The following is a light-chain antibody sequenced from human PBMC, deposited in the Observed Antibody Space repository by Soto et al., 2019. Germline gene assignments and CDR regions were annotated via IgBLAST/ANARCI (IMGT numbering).Light chain of an antibody. CDR2: GAS. V-gene: IGKV3-15*01. CDR3: QQYNNWWT. J-gene: IGKJ1*01. CDR1: QSVRSN. Sequence: ETVMTQSPDTLSVSPGERATLSCRASQSVRSNLAWYQQKPGQAPRLLIYGASTRATGIPARFSGSGSGTEFTLTISSLQSEDFAVYYCQQYNNWWTFGQGTKVEIK.